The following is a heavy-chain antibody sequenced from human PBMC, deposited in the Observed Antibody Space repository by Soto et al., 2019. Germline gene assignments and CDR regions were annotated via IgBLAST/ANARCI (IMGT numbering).Heavy chain of an antibody. Sequence: PSEPLSLTCTVSGGSISSSSSYWGWIRQPPGKGLGWIGNIYYSGSTYYNLSLKSRVTISVDTSKNQFSLKLSSVTAADTAVYYCARHGPFFSYYAMDVWGRGTTVTVSS. CDR1: GGSISSSSSY. CDR2: IYYSGST. V-gene: IGHV4-39*01. D-gene: IGHD3-3*01. CDR3: ARHGPFFSYYAMDV. J-gene: IGHJ6*02.